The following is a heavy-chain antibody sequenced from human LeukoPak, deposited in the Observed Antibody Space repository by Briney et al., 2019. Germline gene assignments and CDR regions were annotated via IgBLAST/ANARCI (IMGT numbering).Heavy chain of an antibody. CDR2: MNPNSGNT. V-gene: IGHV1-8*01. CDR1: GYTFTSYD. J-gene: IGHJ4*02. CDR3: ASAASDFIRDGYNLYFDY. D-gene: IGHD5-12*01. Sequence: ASVKVSCKASGYTFTSYDINWVRQATGQGLEWMGWMNPNSGNTGYAQKFQGRVTMTRNTSISTAYMELSSLRSGDTAVYYCASAASDFIRDGYNLYFDYWGQGTLVTVSS.